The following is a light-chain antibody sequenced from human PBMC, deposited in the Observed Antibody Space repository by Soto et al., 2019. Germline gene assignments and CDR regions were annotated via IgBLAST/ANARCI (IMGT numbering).Light chain of an antibody. J-gene: IGLJ3*02. CDR3: QSYDSSLGGWV. CDR1: SSNIGAGYD. Sequence: QSVLTQPPSVSGAPGQRVTISCTGSSSNIGAGYDVHWYQQLPGTAPKLLIYGNSNRPSGVPDRFSGSKPGASAALAITGLEAEDEADYYCQSYDSSLGGWVFGGGTKLTVL. V-gene: IGLV1-40*01. CDR2: GNS.